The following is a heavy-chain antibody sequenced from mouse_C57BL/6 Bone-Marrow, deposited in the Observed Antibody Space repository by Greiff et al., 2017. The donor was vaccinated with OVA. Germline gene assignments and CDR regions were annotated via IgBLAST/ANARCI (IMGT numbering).Heavy chain of an antibody. CDR1: GFTFSSYA. Sequence: EVQLVESGGGLVKPGGSLKLSCAASGFTFSSYAMSWVRQTPEKRLEWVATISDGGSYTYYPDNVKGRFTISRDNAKNNLYLQMRHLKSEDTAMYYCARDHITTVVDYWYFDVWGTGTTVTVSS. CDR3: ARDHITTVVDYWYFDV. D-gene: IGHD1-1*01. V-gene: IGHV5-4*01. J-gene: IGHJ1*03. CDR2: ISDGGSYT.